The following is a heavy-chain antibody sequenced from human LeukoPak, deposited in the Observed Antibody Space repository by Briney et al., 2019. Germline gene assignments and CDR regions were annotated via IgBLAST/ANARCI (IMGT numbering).Heavy chain of an antibody. D-gene: IGHD5-18*01. V-gene: IGHV3-23*01. CDR1: GFTFSSCA. CDR3: AKGLIEYSYGNFGY. J-gene: IGHJ4*02. CDR2: ISGSDGYT. Sequence: PGGSLRLSCAASGFTFSSCAMNWVRQAPGKGLEWVSSISGSDGYTFYAVSVKGRFTISRDNSKNTLCLQMNNLRAEDTALYYCAKGLIEYSYGNFGYWGQGTLVTVSS.